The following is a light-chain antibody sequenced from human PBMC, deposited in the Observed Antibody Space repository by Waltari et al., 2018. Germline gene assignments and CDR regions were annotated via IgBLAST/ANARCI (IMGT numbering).Light chain of an antibody. J-gene: IGKJ1*01. CDR2: GAS. CDR3: QHYVSLPVT. Sequence: EIVLTQSPGTLSLSPGERATLSCRASQSVGSSLAWYKQKPGQAPRLLISGASIRATGIPDRFSGGGSGTDFSLTISRLESEDFAAYHCQHYVSLPVTFGQGTKVEIK. V-gene: IGKV3-20*01. CDR1: QSVGSS.